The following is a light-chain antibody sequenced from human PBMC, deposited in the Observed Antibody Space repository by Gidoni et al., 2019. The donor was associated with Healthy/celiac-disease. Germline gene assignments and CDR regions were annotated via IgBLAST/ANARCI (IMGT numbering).Light chain of an antibody. J-gene: IGLJ2*01. Sequence: QSALTPPASVSGSPGQSITLSCTGTSSDVGGYSYVSWYQQHPGKAPNLMIYDVSNRPSGVSNRFSGSKSGNTASLTISGLQAEDEADYYGSSYTSSSTLVVFGGGTKLTVL. V-gene: IGLV2-14*01. CDR1: SSDVGGYSY. CDR3: SSYTSSSTLVV. CDR2: DVS.